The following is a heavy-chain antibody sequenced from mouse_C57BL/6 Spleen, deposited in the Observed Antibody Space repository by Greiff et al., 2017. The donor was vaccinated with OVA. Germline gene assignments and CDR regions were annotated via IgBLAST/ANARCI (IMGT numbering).Heavy chain of an antibody. D-gene: IGHD6-5*01. J-gene: IGHJ4*01. Sequence: SGVGLVRPGGSLKLSCAASGFTFSDYYMYWVRQTPEKRLEWVAYISNGGGSTYYPDTVKGRFTISRDNAKNTLYLQMSRLKSEDTAMYYCARAPYDYDAMDYWGQGTSVTVSS. CDR1: GFTFSDYY. CDR2: ISNGGGST. CDR3: ARAPYDYDAMDY. V-gene: IGHV5-12*01.